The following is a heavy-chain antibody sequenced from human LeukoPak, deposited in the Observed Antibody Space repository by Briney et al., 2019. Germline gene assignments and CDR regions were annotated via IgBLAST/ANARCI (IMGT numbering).Heavy chain of an antibody. D-gene: IGHD4-23*01. V-gene: IGHV3-23*01. CDR1: GFTFSSYG. J-gene: IGHJ6*02. CDR2: NTGSGGNT. CDR3: AKDHYGGNHYYYGMDV. Sequence: PGGSLRLSCAASGFTFSSYGMNWVRQAPGNGLESFSANTGSGGNTDYADSVRGRFTISRDNSKNALYLQMNSLRAEDTALYYCAKDHYGGNHYYYGMDVWGQGTTVIVSS.